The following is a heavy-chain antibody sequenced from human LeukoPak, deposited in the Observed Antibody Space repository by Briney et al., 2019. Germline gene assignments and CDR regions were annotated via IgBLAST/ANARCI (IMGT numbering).Heavy chain of an antibody. CDR1: GGSFCGYY. Sequence: SETLSLTCAVYGGSFCGYYWSWIRQPPGKGLEWIGEINHSGSTNYNPSLKSRVTISVDTSKNQFSLKLSSVTAADTAVYYCVTNWNDSYALYWGQGTLVTVSS. CDR3: VTNWNDSYALY. J-gene: IGHJ4*02. V-gene: IGHV4-34*01. D-gene: IGHD1-20*01. CDR2: INHSGST.